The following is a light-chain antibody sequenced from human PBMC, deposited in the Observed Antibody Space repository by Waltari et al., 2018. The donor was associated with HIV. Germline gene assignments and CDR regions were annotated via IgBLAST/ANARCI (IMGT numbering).Light chain of an antibody. CDR3: HQYSVSPFS. CDR1: LTFSNIY. J-gene: IGKJ3*01. CDR2: SAS. V-gene: IGKV3-20*01. Sequence: EIVLTQSPATLSLSQGEGASLFCSANLTFSNIYLAWYQKRPGQAPRLLIYSASNRAPGVPDRFSGRGSGTDFSLIISRLEPEDFAVYYCHQYSVSPFSFGPGSTV.